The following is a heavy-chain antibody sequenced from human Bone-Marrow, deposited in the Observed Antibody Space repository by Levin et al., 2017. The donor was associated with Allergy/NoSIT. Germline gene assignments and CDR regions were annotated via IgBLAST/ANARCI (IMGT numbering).Heavy chain of an antibody. CDR2: TYYRSKWYN. CDR3: ARMVSSSSWLQWFDP. CDR1: GASVSSNSSA. V-gene: IGHV6-1*01. D-gene: IGHD6-13*01. Sequence: PSETLSLTCAISGASVSSNSSAWNWIRQSPSRGLECLGRTYYRSKWYNDYAVSVKSRITINPDTSKNQFSLQLNSVTPEDTAGYYWARMVSSSSWLQWFDPWGQGTLVTVS. J-gene: IGHJ5*02.